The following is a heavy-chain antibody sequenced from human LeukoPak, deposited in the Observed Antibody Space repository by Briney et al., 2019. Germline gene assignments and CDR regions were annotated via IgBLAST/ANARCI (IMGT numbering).Heavy chain of an antibody. J-gene: IGHJ6*03. D-gene: IGHD3-3*01. CDR1: GGSISSYY. CDR2: IYTSGST. Sequence: SETLSLTCTVSGGSISSYYWSWIRQPAGKGLEWIGRIYTSGSTNYNPSLKSRVTMSVDTSKTQFSLKLSSVTAADTAVYYCARDHDFWSGYYTGGCKDYYYYMDVWGKGATVTVSS. CDR3: ARDHDFWSGYYTGGCKDYYYYMDV. V-gene: IGHV4-4*07.